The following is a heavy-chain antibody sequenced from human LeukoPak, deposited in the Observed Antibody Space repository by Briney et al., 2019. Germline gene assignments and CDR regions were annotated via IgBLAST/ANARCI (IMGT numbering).Heavy chain of an antibody. V-gene: IGHV3-7*03. CDR1: GFTFSSYW. J-gene: IGHJ4*02. Sequence: GGSLRLSCAASGFTFSSYWMTWVRQAPGKGLEWVANIKQDGSEKYYVDSVKGRFTISRDNAKNSLYLQMNSLKTEDTAVYYCARSPVGTTPFDYWGQGTLVTVSS. D-gene: IGHD1-26*01. CDR3: ARSPVGTTPFDY. CDR2: IKQDGSEK.